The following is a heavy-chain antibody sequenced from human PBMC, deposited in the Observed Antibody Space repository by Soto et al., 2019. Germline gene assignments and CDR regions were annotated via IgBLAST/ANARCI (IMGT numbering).Heavy chain of an antibody. J-gene: IGHJ4*02. CDR2: IIPIFGTA. CDR1: GGTFSIYA. Sequence: GASVKVSCKASGGTFSIYAIIWVRQAPGQGLEWMGGIIPIFGTANYAQKFQGRVTITADESTSTAYMELSSLRSEDTAVYYCARDTTVVTPSYFDYWGQGTLVTVSS. CDR3: ARDTTVVTPSYFDY. D-gene: IGHD4-17*01. V-gene: IGHV1-69*13.